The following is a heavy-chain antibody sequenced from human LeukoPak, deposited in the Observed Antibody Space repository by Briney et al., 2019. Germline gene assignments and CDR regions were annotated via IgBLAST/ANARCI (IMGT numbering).Heavy chain of an antibody. CDR3: ARVIGSYGDSAY. CDR1: GFTFSSFS. V-gene: IGHV3-21*01. D-gene: IGHD4-17*01. J-gene: IGHJ4*02. Sequence: PGGSLRLSCAASGFTFSSFSMNWVRQSPGKGLEWISYITSSSSSSYYAVSVKGRFTISRDNAKNSLYLQMNSLRAEDTAVYYCARVIGSYGDSAYWGQGTLVTVSS. CDR2: ITSSSSSS.